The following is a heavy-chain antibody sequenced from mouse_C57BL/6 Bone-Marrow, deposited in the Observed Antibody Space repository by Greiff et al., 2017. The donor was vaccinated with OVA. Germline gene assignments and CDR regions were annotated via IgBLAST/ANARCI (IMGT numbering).Heavy chain of an antibody. D-gene: IGHD2-2*01. CDR3: ARWLRHY. J-gene: IGHJ2*01. V-gene: IGHV1-59*01. CDR2: IDPSDSYT. Sequence: VQLQQPGAELVRPGTSVKLSCKASGYTFTSYWMHWVKQRPGQGLEWIGVIDPSDSYTNYNQKFKGKATLTVDTSSSTAYMQLSSLTSEDSAVYYCARWLRHYWGKGTTLTVSS. CDR1: GYTFTSYW.